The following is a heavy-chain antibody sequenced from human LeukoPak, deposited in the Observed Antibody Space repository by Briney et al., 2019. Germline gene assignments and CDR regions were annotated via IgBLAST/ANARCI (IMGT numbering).Heavy chain of an antibody. CDR3: ARFGPLGLEGSGGHNWFDP. J-gene: IGHJ5*02. CDR2: IIPIFGTA. V-gene: IGHV1-69*13. Sequence: SVKVSCKASGGTFSSYAISWVRQAPGQGLEWMGGIIPIFGTANYAQKFQGRVTITADESTSTAYMELSSLRSEDTAVYYCARFGPLGLEGSGGHNWFDPGGQGTLVTVSS. CDR1: GGTFSSYA. D-gene: IGHD3-10*01.